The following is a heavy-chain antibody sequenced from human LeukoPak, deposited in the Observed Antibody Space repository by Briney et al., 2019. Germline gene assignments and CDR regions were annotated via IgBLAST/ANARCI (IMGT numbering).Heavy chain of an antibody. CDR3: ARYRSGIVGATGYYYMDV. CDR2: IKQDGSEK. D-gene: IGHD1-26*01. V-gene: IGHV3-7*01. J-gene: IGHJ6*03. CDR1: GFTFSSYW. Sequence: PGGSLRLSCAASGFTFSSYWMSWVRQAPGKGLEWVANIKQDGSEKYYVDSVKGRFTISRDNAKNSLYLQMNSLRAEDTAVYYCARYRSGIVGATGYYYMDVWGKRTTVTVSS.